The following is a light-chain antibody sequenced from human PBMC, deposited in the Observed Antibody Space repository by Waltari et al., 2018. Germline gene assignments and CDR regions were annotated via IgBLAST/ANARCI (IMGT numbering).Light chain of an antibody. J-gene: IGKJ3*01. V-gene: IGKV2D-29*01. Sequence: IVLTQTPLSLSVTPGQPASISCKSSQSIVHTDGKTYLYWYLQKAGQPPQLLIHEVSDRFTGVPPRFSGSGSGTDFTLKISRVEAEDVGIYYCMQSIQLPLFTFGPGTKVEIK. CDR1: QSIVHTDGKTY. CDR2: EVS. CDR3: MQSIQLPLFT.